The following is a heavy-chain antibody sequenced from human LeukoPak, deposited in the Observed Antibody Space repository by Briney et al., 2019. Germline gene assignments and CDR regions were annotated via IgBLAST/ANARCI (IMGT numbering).Heavy chain of an antibody. CDR1: GFTFSSYG. J-gene: IGHJ4*02. CDR2: IWYDGSNK. V-gene: IGHV3-33*06. D-gene: IGHD6-13*01. Sequence: GGSLRLSCAASGFTFSSYGMHWVRQAPGKGLEWVAVIWYDGSNKHYADSVKGRFTISRGNSKNTLYLQMNSLGAEDTAVYYCAKSYSSSWKTHFDYWGQGTLVTVSS. CDR3: AKSYSSSWKTHFDY.